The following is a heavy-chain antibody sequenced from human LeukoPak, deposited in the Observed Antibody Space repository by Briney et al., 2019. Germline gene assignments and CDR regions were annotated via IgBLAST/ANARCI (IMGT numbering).Heavy chain of an antibody. CDR3: ARDRYSSGWRLFDY. Sequence: PGGSPRLSCAASGSTFSTYWMSWVRQAPGKGLEWVANIKEDGSDKYYMDSVKGRFTISRDNAKTSLYLQMNSLRAEDTAVYYCARDRYSSGWRLFDYWGQGTLVTVSS. CDR1: GSTFSTYW. D-gene: IGHD6-19*01. V-gene: IGHV3-7*01. J-gene: IGHJ4*02. CDR2: IKEDGSDK.